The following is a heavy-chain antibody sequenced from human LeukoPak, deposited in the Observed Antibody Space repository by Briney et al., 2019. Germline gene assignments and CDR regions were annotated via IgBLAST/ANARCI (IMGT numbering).Heavy chain of an antibody. CDR3: ASSGSYSPLDY. CDR2: ISYDGSNK. D-gene: IGHD1-26*01. V-gene: IGHV3-30*03. Sequence: GGSLRLSCAASGFTFSSYGMHWVRQAPGKGLEWVAVISYDGSNKYYADSVKGRFTTSRDNSKNTLYLQMNSLRAEDTAVYYCASSGSYSPLDYWGQGTLVTVSS. J-gene: IGHJ4*02. CDR1: GFTFSSYG.